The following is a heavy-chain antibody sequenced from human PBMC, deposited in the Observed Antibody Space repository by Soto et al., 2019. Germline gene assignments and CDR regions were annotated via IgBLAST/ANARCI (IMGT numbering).Heavy chain of an antibody. Sequence: SETLSLTCTVSGGSISSYYWSWIRQPPGKGLEWIGYIYYSGSTNYNPSLKSRVTISVDTSKNQFSLKLSSVTAGDTAVYYCARDRTYYYDSSGPRHWFDPWGQGTLVTVSS. V-gene: IGHV4-59*01. CDR3: ARDRTYYYDSSGPRHWFDP. CDR2: IYYSGST. D-gene: IGHD3-22*01. CDR1: GGSISSYY. J-gene: IGHJ5*02.